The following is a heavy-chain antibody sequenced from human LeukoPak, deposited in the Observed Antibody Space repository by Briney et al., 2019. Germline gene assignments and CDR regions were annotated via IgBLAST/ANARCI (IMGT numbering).Heavy chain of an antibody. Sequence: ASVKVSCKASGYTFTSYAMNWVRQAPGQGLEWMGWINTHTGNPTYAQGFTGRFVFSLDTSVSTAYLQISSLKAEDTAMYYCARQGPGYCGRTRCYGVASWGQGTQVTVSS. D-gene: IGHD2-2*01. CDR2: INTHTGNP. J-gene: IGHJ4*02. V-gene: IGHV7-4-1*02. CDR1: GYTFTSYA. CDR3: ARQGPGYCGRTRCYGVAS.